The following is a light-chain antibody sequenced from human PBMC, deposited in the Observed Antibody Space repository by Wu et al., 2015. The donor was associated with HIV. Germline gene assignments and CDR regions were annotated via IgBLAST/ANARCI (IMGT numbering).Light chain of an antibody. J-gene: IGKJ3*01. CDR1: QSVSNN. CDR2: GAS. Sequence: EIVMTQSPATLSVSPGERATLSCRASQSVSNNLARYQQIPGQPPRLLIYGASTRATGVPARFSGSGSGTEFTLTISSLQSEDFAIHFCQQYNNWPPTFGPGTKVDIK. CDR3: QQYNNWPPT. V-gene: IGKV3-15*01.